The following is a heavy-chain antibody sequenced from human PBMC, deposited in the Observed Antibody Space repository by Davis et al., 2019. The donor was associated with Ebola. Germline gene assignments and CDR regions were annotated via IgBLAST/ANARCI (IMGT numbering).Heavy chain of an antibody. J-gene: IGHJ4*02. D-gene: IGHD3-10*01. Sequence: AASVKVSCKASGYTFIAYSIGWVRQAPGQGLEWMGWISAYNGNTNYAQKLQGRVTMTTDTSTSTAYMELRSLGSDDTAVYYCARGITMVQGVTWFDYWGQGTLITVSS. V-gene: IGHV1-18*04. CDR2: ISAYNGNT. CDR1: GYTFIAYS. CDR3: ARGITMVQGVTWFDY.